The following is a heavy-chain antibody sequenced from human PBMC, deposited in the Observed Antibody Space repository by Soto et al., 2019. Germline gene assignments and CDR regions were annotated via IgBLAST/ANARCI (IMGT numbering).Heavy chain of an antibody. J-gene: IGHJ6*02. CDR1: GYTFTGYY. V-gene: IGHV1-2*04. CDR3: ARVGYCSSTICPEGKSDYYGMDV. Sequence: ASVKVSCKASGYTFTGYYMHWVRQAPGQGLEWMGWINPNSGGTNYAQKFQGWVTMTRDTSISTAYMELSRLRSDDTAVYYCARVGYCSSTICPEGKSDYYGMDVWGQGTTVTVSS. D-gene: IGHD2-2*01. CDR2: INPNSGGT.